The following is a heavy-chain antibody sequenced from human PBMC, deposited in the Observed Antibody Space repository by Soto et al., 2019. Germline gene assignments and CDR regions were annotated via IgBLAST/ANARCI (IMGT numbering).Heavy chain of an antibody. J-gene: IGHJ4*02. Sequence: QVQLQESGPGLVQPSQTLSLTCTVSGDSISSGAYYWSWIRQPPGKGLEWIGYIYHSGATYYNTSLDSPVTMSVDTSKNHFSLRLTAVTAAVTAVYYCARDGGYATVDCWGQGTLVTVSS. V-gene: IGHV4-30-4*01. CDR1: GDSISSGAYY. CDR3: ARDGGYATVDC. CDR2: IYHSGAT. D-gene: IGHD2-2*01.